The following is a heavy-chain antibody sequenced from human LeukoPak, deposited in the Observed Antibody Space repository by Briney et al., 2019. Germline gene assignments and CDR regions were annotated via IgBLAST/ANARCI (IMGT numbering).Heavy chain of an antibody. CDR2: ISLRGVT. J-gene: IGHJ4*02. V-gene: IGHV4-4*02. Sequence: SGTLSLTCGVSGGSISSTNWWSWVRQPPGQGLDWIWEISLRGVTNYNPSLKSRVTMSLDRSKNHLSLTLTSVTAADTAVYYCSRESGAFSPFGYWGQGTLVTVSS. D-gene: IGHD1-26*01. CDR3: SRESGAFSPFGY. CDR1: GGSISSTNW.